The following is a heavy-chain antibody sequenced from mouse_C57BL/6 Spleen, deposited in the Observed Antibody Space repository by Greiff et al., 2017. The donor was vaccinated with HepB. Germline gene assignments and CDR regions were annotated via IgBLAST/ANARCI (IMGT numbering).Heavy chain of an antibody. D-gene: IGHD4-1*01. V-gene: IGHV1-82*01. J-gene: IGHJ1*03. Sequence: VQLVESGPELVKPGASVKISCKASGYAFSSSWMNWVKQRPGKGLEWIGRIYPGDGDTNYNGKFKGKATLTADKSSSTAYMQLSSLTSEDSAVYCCARELGHWYFDVWGTGTTVTVSS. CDR1: GYAFSSSW. CDR3: ARELGHWYFDV. CDR2: IYPGDGDT.